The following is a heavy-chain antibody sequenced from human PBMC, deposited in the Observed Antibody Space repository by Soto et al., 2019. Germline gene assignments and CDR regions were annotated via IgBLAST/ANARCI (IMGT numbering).Heavy chain of an antibody. D-gene: IGHD3-3*01. J-gene: IGHJ4*02. V-gene: IGHV3-11*06. Sequence: GGSLRLSCAASGFTFSDYYMSWIRQAPGKGLEWVSYISSSSSYTNYADSGKGRFTISRDNAKNSLYLQMDSLRAEDTAVYYCARDSGRFGVLTQWGQGTLVTVSS. CDR3: ARDSGRFGVLTQ. CDR1: GFTFSDYY. CDR2: ISSSSSYT.